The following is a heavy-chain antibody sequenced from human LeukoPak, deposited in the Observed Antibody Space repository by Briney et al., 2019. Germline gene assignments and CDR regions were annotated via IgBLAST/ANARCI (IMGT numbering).Heavy chain of an antibody. Sequence: RASVRVSCKVSGVTLSKISIDWVRQAHGKGLEWMGRVGHEDGTTIHAQKFQGRFNMTVDTATDTAYMQMGSLMSEDTAIYYCATGAIVFDYWGQGTLVTVSS. D-gene: IGHD3-22*01. CDR1: GVTLSKIS. CDR3: ATGAIVFDY. J-gene: IGHJ4*02. CDR2: VGHEDGTT. V-gene: IGHV1-24*01.